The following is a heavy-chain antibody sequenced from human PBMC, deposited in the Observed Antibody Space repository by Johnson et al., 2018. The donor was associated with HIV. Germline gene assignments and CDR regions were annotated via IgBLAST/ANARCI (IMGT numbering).Heavy chain of an antibody. V-gene: IGHV3-64*07. CDR3: ARGGSDVFDI. Sequence: EMQLVESGGGLVKPGGSLRLSCAASGFTFSMYAMHWVRQAPGKGLEYVSAISSNGGSTYYADSVKGRFTISRDNAKNSLYLQMNSLRAEDTAVYYCARGGSDVFDIWGRGTMVTVSS. CDR2: ISSNGGST. J-gene: IGHJ3*02. D-gene: IGHD3-16*01. CDR1: GFTFSMYA.